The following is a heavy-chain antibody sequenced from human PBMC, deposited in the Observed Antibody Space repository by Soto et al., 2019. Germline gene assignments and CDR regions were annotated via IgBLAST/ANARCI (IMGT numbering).Heavy chain of an antibody. CDR2: IYYSGST. J-gene: IGHJ6*02. CDR1: VGSISSSSYY. V-gene: IGHV4-39*01. Sequence: LSLTCTVSVGSISSSSYYWGWIRQPPGKVLEWIGSIYYSGSTYYNPSLKSRVTISVDTSKNQFSLKLSSVTAADTAVYYCARRGISGWPYHYYYGMDVCGRGTTVTVSS. D-gene: IGHD6-19*01. CDR3: ARRGISGWPYHYYYGMDV.